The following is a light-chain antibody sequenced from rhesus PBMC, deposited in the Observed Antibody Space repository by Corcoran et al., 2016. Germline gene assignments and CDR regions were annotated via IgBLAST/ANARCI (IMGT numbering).Light chain of an antibody. Sequence: DIQMSQSPSSLSASVGDRVTITCRASQGISSYFNWYQQKPGKAPKLLIYYANSLASGVPSRFSGVGAGTELTLPISSLQPEDFATYYCQQGNSNPYSFGQGTKVEIK. V-gene: IGKV1-32*02. CDR1: QGISSY. CDR3: QQGNSNPYS. CDR2: YAN. J-gene: IGKJ2*01.